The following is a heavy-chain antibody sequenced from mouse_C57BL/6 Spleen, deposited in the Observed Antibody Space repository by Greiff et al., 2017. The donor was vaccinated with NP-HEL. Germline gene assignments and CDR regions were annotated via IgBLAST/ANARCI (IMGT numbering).Heavy chain of an antibody. Sequence: VQLKESGTVLARPGASVKMSCKTSGYTFTSYWMHWVKQRPGQGLEWIGAIYPGNSDTSYNQKFKGKAKLTAVTSASTAYMELSSLTNEDSAVYYCTSITTVVARGYFDVWGTGTTVTVSS. V-gene: IGHV1-5*01. CDR1: GYTFTSYW. CDR3: TSITTVVARGYFDV. D-gene: IGHD1-1*01. J-gene: IGHJ1*03. CDR2: IYPGNSDT.